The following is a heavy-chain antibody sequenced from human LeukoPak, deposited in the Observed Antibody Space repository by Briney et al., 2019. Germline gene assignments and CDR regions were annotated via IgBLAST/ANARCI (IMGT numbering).Heavy chain of an antibody. CDR2: ISYSGSS. CDR1: GGSIGSSTFY. D-gene: IGHD3-22*01. Sequence: SETLSLTCTVSGGSIGSSTFYWGWIRQPPGKGLEWIGIISYSGSSYYSPSLKSRVTISVDTSKNQFSLKLTSVTAADTAVYYCARNLYDSSGSMGIYTFDKWGQGTLVIVSS. J-gene: IGHJ4*02. V-gene: IGHV4-39*07. CDR3: ARNLYDSSGSMGIYTFDK.